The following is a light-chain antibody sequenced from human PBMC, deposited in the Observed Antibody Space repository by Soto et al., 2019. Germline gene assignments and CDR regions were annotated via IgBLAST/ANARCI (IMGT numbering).Light chain of an antibody. CDR2: GAS. CDR1: QSDSSN. Sequence: EIVMTQSPATLSVSPGERATLSCRASQSDSSNLAWYQQKPGQAPRLLIYGASTRATGIPARFSGSGSGTEFTLTISSLQSEDFATYYCQQYSTYPWTFGQGTKVDIK. J-gene: IGKJ1*01. V-gene: IGKV3-15*01. CDR3: QQYSTYPWT.